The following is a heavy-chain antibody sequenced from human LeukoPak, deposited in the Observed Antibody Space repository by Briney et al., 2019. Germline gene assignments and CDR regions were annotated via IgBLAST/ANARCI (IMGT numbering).Heavy chain of an antibody. CDR2: MQSTGNS. CDR3: ARDKQHSYGRYFDH. J-gene: IGHJ4*02. Sequence: PSETLSLTCTVSAGSIGTYHWNWIRKSPEKGLEWIGYMQSTGNSNYNPSFKSRVTISVDMSRNQIVLYLSSVTAADTAVYFCARDKQHSYGRYFDHWGQGILVTVSS. CDR1: AGSIGTYH. V-gene: IGHV4-59*01. D-gene: IGHD5-18*01.